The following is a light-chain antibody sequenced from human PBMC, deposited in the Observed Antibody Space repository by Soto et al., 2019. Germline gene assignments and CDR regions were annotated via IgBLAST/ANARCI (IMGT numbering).Light chain of an antibody. Sequence: QSVLTRAASVSRSHGQSSTISCTGTSSDVGGYNYVSWYQQHPGRVPKLLIYDVSYRPSGVSNRFSGSKSGNTASLTISGLQAEDEAEYYCSSYTSSTTFGVFGTGTKVTVL. CDR1: SSDVGGYNY. V-gene: IGLV2-14*03. CDR3: SSYTSSTTFGV. J-gene: IGLJ1*01. CDR2: DVS.